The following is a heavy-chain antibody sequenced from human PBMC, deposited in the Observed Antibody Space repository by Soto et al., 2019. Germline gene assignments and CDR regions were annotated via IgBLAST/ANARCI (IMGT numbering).Heavy chain of an antibody. V-gene: IGHV4-59*01. CDR1: GGSISFYY. CDR3: AREGYSSRGNPIDY. Sequence: QVQLQESGPGLVKPSETLSLTCTVSGGSISFYYWSWIRQPPGKGLEWIAYIYSSGSTKYNPSLKSRVTISVDTSKNQLSLKLSSVTAADTAVYYCAREGYSSRGNPIDYWGQGTQVTVSS. D-gene: IGHD6-13*01. J-gene: IGHJ4*02. CDR2: IYSSGST.